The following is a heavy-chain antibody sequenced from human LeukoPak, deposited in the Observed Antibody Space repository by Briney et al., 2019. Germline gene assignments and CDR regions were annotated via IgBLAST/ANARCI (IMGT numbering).Heavy chain of an antibody. V-gene: IGHV1-46*01. CDR3: ARETPYYYGSVCAFDI. J-gene: IGHJ3*02. CDR1: GYTFTSYY. CDR2: INPSGGST. Sequence: ASVKVSCKASGYTFTSYYMHWVRQAPGQGLEWMGIINPSGGSTSYAQKFRGRVTMTRDTSTATVYMELTSLKSDDTAVYYCARETPYYYGSVCAFDIWGQGTMVTVSS. D-gene: IGHD3-10*01.